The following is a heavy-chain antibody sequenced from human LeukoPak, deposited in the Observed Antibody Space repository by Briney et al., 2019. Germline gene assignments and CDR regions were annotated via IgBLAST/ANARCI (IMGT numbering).Heavy chain of an antibody. CDR2: INPNSGGT. V-gene: IGHV1-2*02. J-gene: IGHJ6*02. Sequence: ASVKVSCKASGYTFTGYYMRWVRQAPGQGLEWMGWINPNSGGTNYAQKFQGRVTMTRDTSISTAYMELSRLRSDDTAVYYCGVDQYRSGWYSYVDYYYYGMYVWGQGTTVTVSS. D-gene: IGHD6-19*01. CDR1: GYTFTGYY. CDR3: GVDQYRSGWYSYVDYYYYGMYV.